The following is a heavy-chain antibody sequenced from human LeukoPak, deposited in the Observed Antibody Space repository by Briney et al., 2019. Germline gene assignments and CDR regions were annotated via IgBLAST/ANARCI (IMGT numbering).Heavy chain of an antibody. D-gene: IGHD2-15*01. CDR2: INPSGGST. CDR1: GYTFTSYH. CDR3: ARDLVRCSGGSCYPQYYFDY. J-gene: IGHJ4*02. V-gene: IGHV1-46*01. Sequence: ASVKVSCKASGYTFTSYHMHWVRQAPGQGLEWMGIINPSGGSTAYAHQFQGRVTMTRDTSTSTVYMEVSSLRSEDTAVYYCARDLVRCSGGSCYPQYYFDYWGQGTLVTVSS.